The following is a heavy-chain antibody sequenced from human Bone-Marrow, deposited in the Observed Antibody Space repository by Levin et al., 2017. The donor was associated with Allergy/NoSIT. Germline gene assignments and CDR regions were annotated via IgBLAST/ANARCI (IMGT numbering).Heavy chain of an antibody. V-gene: IGHV4-59*01. Sequence: SETLSLTCAVSGGSISTIYWTWVRQSPGKGLEWIGYIYYSGSSNYNPSLKSRVTISVDTSKNQFSLKLSSVTAADTAVYYCASGLDNFDYWGQGTLVTVSS. J-gene: IGHJ4*02. CDR3: ASGLDNFDY. CDR2: IYYSGSS. D-gene: IGHD2-2*03. CDR1: GGSISTIY.